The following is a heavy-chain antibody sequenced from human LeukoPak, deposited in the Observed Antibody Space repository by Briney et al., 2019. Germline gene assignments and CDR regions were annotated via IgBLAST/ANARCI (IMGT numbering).Heavy chain of an antibody. CDR3: ARDSYCSGGRCYPPYYCDY. J-gene: IGHJ4*02. V-gene: IGHV3-21*01. D-gene: IGHD2-15*01. CDR1: GFTFSSYS. Sequence: PGGSLRLSCAASGFTFSSYSMNWVRQAPGKGLEWVSSISSSSSYIYYADSVKGRFTIPRDNAKNSLYLQMNSLRAEDTAVYYCARDSYCSGGRCYPPYYCDYWGQGTLVTVSS. CDR2: ISSSSSYI.